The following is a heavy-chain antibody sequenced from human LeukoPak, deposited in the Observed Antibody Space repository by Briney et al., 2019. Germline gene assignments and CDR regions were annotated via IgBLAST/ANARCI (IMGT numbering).Heavy chain of an antibody. CDR1: GGSISSSNW. V-gene: IGHV4-4*02. CDR2: IYHSGST. CDR3: ARRSYYYDSSGYFREYDAFDI. Sequence: SGTLSLTCAVSGGSISSSNWWSWVRQPPGKGLEWIGEIYHSGSTNYNPSLKSRVTISVDKSKNQFSLKLSSVTAADTAVYYCARRSYYYDSSGYFREYDAFDIWGQGTMVTVSS. J-gene: IGHJ3*02. D-gene: IGHD3-22*01.